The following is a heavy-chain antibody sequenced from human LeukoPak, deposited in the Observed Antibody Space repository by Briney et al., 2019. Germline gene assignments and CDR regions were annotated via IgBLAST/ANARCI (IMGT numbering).Heavy chain of an antibody. V-gene: IGHV4-34*01. CDR2: INHSGST. J-gene: IGHJ4*02. CDR1: GGSFSGYY. D-gene: IGHD3-22*01. CDR3: ARGPYDSSGYYIFGATDRFFDY. Sequence: SETLSLTCAVYGGSFSGYYWSWIRQPPGKGLEWIGEINHSGSTNYNPSLKSRVTISVDTSKNQFSLKLSSVTAADTAVYYCARGPYDSSGYYIFGATDRFFDYWGQGTLVTVSS.